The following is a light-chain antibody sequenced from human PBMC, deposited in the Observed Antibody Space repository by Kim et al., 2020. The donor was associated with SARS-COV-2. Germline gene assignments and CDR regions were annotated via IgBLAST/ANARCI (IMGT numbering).Light chain of an antibody. J-gene: IGLJ2*01. Sequence: SYELTQPPSVSVAPGKTARITCGGNNIGSKSVHWYQQKPGQAPVLVVYDDSDRPSGIPERFSGSNSGNTATLTISRVEAGDEAVYYCQVWDSSSDLVVFGGGTQLTVL. V-gene: IGLV3-21*03. CDR1: NIGSKS. CDR3: QVWDSSSDLVV. CDR2: DDS.